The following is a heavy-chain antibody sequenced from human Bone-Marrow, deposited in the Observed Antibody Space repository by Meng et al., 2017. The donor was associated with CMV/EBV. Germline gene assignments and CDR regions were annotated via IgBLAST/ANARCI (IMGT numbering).Heavy chain of an antibody. V-gene: IGHV1-8*01. J-gene: IGHJ6*02. CDR1: GYTFTSYD. CDR3: ARVAIFGYYYYGMDV. D-gene: IGHD3-3*01. Sequence: ASVKVSCKASGYTFTSYDINWVRQATGQGLEWMGWMNPISGNTGYAQKFQGRVTMTRNTSISTAYMELSSLRSEDTAVYYSARVAIFGYYYYGMDVWGQGTTVTVSS. CDR2: MNPISGNT.